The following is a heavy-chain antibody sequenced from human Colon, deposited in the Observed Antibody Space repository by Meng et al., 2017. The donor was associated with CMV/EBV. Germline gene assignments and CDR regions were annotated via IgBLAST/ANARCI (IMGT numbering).Heavy chain of an antibody. D-gene: IGHD3-22*01. V-gene: IGHV3-9*01. J-gene: IGHJ4*02. Sequence: GGPLRRSCAALGFTFADHAMHWVRQAPGKGLEWVAGISWNGRNMGYADSVRGRFTIHRDNAKNSLHLEMNCLRPEDTAFYFCVRDMRSSAYYYNLDSWGPGTLVTVSS. CDR2: ISWNGRNM. CDR3: VRDMRSSAYYYNLDS. CDR1: GFTFADHA.